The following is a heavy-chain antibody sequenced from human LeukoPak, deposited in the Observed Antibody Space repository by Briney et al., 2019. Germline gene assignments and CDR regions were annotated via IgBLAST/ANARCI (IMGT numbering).Heavy chain of an antibody. J-gene: IGHJ4*02. V-gene: IGHV4-4*07. CDR3: ARVTYGGNGILDY. CDR1: GASISNYY. Sequence: SETLSLTCAVSGASISNYYWSWIRQPAGKGLEWIGRIDVSESTNYDSSLKSRVTMSLDTSKNQFSLKLNSVTAADTAVYYCARVTYGGNGILDYWGQGTLVTVSS. D-gene: IGHD4-23*01. CDR2: IDVSEST.